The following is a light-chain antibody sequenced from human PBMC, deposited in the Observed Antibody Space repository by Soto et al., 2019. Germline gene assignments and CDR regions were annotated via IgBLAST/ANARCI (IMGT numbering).Light chain of an antibody. CDR3: QQRSNWPIT. CDR1: QNITNDY. V-gene: IGKV3D-20*02. J-gene: IGKJ5*01. Sequence: EVALTQSPGTLSLSPGARATLSCRASQNITNDYLTWYQQKPGQAPRVLIYDASTRATGIPDRFSGSGSGTDFTLTISSLDPEDFAVYYCQQRSNWPITFGQGTRLEIK. CDR2: DAS.